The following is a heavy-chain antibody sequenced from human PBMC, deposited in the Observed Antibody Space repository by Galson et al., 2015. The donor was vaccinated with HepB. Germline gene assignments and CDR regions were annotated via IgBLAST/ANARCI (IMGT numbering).Heavy chain of an antibody. V-gene: IGHV1-18*01. CDR3: ARGALVAVVGATQNNWFDP. CDR1: GYTFSSYS. D-gene: IGHD2-15*01. CDR2: ISAYDGNT. J-gene: IGHJ5*02. Sequence: SVKVSCKASGYTFSSYSITWVRQAPGQGLEWMGWISAYDGNTKYAQNLQGRLTMTTDTSRTTAYMVLRSPRSDDTAVYYCARGALVAVVGATQNNWFDPWGQGTLVTVSS.